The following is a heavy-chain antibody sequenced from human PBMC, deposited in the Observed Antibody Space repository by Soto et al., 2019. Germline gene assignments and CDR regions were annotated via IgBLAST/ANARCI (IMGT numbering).Heavy chain of an antibody. Sequence: QVQLVESGGGGGVVQPGRSLRLSCAASGFTFSDYGMHWVRQAPGKGLEWVALISYDGIDKYYADSVKGRFTMSRDNSKSKLYLQMNSLGAEDTAVYYCAKDLKPLTPVGSGIDYLGQGTLVAVSS. V-gene: IGHV3-30*18. CDR1: GFTFSDYG. D-gene: IGHD3-10*01. J-gene: IGHJ4*02. CDR2: ISYDGIDK. CDR3: AKDLKPLTPVGSGIDY.